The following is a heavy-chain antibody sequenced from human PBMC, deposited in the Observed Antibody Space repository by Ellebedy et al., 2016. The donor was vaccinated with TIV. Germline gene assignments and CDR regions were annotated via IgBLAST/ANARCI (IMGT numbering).Heavy chain of an antibody. J-gene: IGHJ6*02. CDR1: GGSFSGYY. V-gene: IGHV4-59*01. CDR2: VYHSGGT. Sequence: MPSETLSLTCTVSGGSFSGYYWTWIRQPPGKGLEWIGFVYHSGGTNYNPSLKSRVTISLDTSKNQFSLKLNSVTAADTAVYYCARDTIVILSEYGIDVWGQGTAVTVSS. CDR3: ARDTIVILSEYGIDV. D-gene: IGHD3-3*01.